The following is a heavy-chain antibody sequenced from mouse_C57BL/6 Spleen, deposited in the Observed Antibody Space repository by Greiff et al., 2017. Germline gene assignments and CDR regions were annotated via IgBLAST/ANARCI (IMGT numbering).Heavy chain of an antibody. CDR1: GFTFSDYG. CDR2: ISSGSSTI. J-gene: IGHJ2*01. D-gene: IGHD2-4*01. CDR3: ARYYDYDGYYFDY. Sequence: EVQLVESGGGLVKPGGSLKLSCAASGFTFSDYGMHWVRQAPEKGLEWVAYISSGSSTIYYADTVKGRFTISRDNAKNTLFLQMTSLRSEDTAMYYCARYYDYDGYYFDYWGQGTTRTVSS. V-gene: IGHV5-17*01.